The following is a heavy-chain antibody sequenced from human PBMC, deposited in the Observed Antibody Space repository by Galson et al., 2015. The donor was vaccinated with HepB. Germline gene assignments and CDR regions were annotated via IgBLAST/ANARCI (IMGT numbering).Heavy chain of an antibody. V-gene: IGHV6-1*01. CDR1: GDSVSSNSAA. CDR2: TYYRSKWYN. J-gene: IGHJ4*02. D-gene: IGHD6-13*01. Sequence: CAISGDSVSSNSAAWNWVRQSPSRGLEWLGRTYYRSKWYNDYAVSVKSRITINPDTSKNQFFLQLNSVTPEDTAVYYCARADSSSWSFPFDYWGQGTLVTVSS. CDR3: ARADSSSWSFPFDY.